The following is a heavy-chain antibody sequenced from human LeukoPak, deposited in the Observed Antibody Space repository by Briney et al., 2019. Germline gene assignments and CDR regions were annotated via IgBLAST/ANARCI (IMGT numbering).Heavy chain of an antibody. CDR2: TYYRSKWYN. CDR1: GDSVSSNSAA. CDR3: AREVRRYSYGPYATYYFDY. J-gene: IGHJ4*02. V-gene: IGHV6-1*01. Sequence: SQTLSLTCAISGDSVSSNSAAWNWIRQSPSRGLEWLGRTYYRSKWYNDYVVSVKSRITINPDTSKNQFSLQLNSVTPEDTAVYYCAREVRRYSYGPYATYYFDYWGQGTLVTVSS. D-gene: IGHD5-18*01.